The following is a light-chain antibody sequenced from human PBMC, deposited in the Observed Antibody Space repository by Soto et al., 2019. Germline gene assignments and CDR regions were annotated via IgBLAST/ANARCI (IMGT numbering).Light chain of an antibody. V-gene: IGKV1-5*03. CDR2: KAS. J-gene: IGKJ1*01. CDR3: QQYNDYSRT. Sequence: DIQMTQSPSTLSASVGDRVTITCRASQSISNWLAWYQQKPGKAPKLLIYKASSLEGGVPSRFSGRGSGTEFTLTISCLQPDDFATYYCQQYNDYSRTFGQGTKVEIK. CDR1: QSISNW.